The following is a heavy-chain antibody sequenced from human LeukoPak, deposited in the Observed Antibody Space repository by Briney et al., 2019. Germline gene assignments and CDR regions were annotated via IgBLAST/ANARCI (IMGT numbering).Heavy chain of an antibody. CDR2: ISGSNSYI. CDR3: ARALTTLTYEGY. Sequence: GGSLRLSCAASGFTFSSYNMNWIRQAPGKGLEWVSSISGSNSYIFYADSVKGRFTVSRDNAKDSLYLQMNSLRAEDTAVYYCARALTTLTYEGYWGQGTLVTVSS. V-gene: IGHV3-21*01. D-gene: IGHD1-1*01. CDR1: GFTFSSYN. J-gene: IGHJ4*02.